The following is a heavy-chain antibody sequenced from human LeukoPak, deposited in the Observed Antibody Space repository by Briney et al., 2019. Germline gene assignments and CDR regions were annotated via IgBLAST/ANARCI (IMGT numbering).Heavy chain of an antibody. CDR2: INSDGSTT. J-gene: IGHJ4*02. Sequence: PGGSLILSCAASGFTSSSRWMHWVRQAPGKGLVWVSRINSDGSTTTYADSLKGRFTISRVNANNTLYLQMSSLRAEDTAVYYCAREWDSGSYRDDYWGQGTLVSVCS. CDR1: GFTSSSRW. D-gene: IGHD1-26*01. V-gene: IGHV3-74*01. CDR3: AREWDSGSYRDDY.